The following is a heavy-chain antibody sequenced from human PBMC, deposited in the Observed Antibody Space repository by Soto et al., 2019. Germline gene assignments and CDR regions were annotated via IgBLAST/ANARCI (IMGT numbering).Heavy chain of an antibody. CDR1: GFIFNSYV. CDR2: ISTSGGAT. D-gene: IGHD2-2*01. J-gene: IGHJ6*02. Sequence: SGGSLRLSCAASGFIFNSYVMSWVRQAPGKGLEWVSAISTSGGATHYADSVKGRFPISRDNSNYTLYLQMNSLRAEDTAVYYCAKARVAVVPAQLDVWGQGTTVTVYS. V-gene: IGHV3-23*01. CDR3: AKARVAVVPAQLDV.